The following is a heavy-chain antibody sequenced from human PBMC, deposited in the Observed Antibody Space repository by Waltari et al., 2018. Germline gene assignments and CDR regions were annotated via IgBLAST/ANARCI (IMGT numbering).Heavy chain of an antibody. Sequence: QVQLVESGGGVVQSGRSLRLSCAASGFSLSKYAVHWVRQAPGKGLEWVGVTSPDGFNKYYADSVQGRFTIARDRSLQRSALRSEDTAVYYCARGGSDRAPLDYWGRGTLVTVSS. V-gene: IGHV3-30*15. CDR2: TSPDGFNK. J-gene: IGHJ4*02. D-gene: IGHD1-1*01. CDR1: GFSLSKYA. CDR3: ARGGSDRAPLDY.